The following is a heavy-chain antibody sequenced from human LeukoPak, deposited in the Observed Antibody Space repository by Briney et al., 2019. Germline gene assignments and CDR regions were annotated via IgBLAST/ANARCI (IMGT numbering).Heavy chain of an antibody. CDR2: IYRGGST. CDR3: ARDEATAGINY. V-gene: IGHV3-66*01. J-gene: IGHJ4*02. D-gene: IGHD6-13*01. Sequence: GGSLRLSCAASGFTVSSNHMSWVRQAPGQGLERVSVIYRGGSTYYADSVKGRFTISRDNSKNTLYLQMNSLRAEDTAVYYCARDEATAGINYWGQGTLVTVSS. CDR1: GFTVSSNH.